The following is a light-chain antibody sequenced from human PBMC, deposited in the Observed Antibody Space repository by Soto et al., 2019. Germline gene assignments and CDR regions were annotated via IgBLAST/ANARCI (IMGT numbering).Light chain of an antibody. Sequence: EVVLTQSPGTLSLSPGERAALSCRASQSVRSTYLAWYQQKPGRAPRLLIYGGSSRATGIPDRFSGSGSGTDFTLTISRLEPEDFAVYYCQLYGSPPLYTFGQGTKLEI. CDR1: QSVRSTY. CDR2: GGS. J-gene: IGKJ2*01. CDR3: QLYGSPPLYT. V-gene: IGKV3-20*01.